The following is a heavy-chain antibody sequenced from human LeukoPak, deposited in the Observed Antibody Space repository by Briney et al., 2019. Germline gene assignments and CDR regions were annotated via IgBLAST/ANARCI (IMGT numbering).Heavy chain of an antibody. CDR1: GFIFSNRF. D-gene: IGHD6-19*01. V-gene: IGHV3-23*01. CDR3: AKESGWITGYGLDV. Sequence: GGSLRLSCAASGFIFSNRFMSWVRQAPGMGLEWVSTISADGSTAYYADSMKGRLTISRDNSRNTLFLQMSSLRVEDTAIYYCAKESGWITGYGLDVWGQGTTVTVSS. CDR2: ISADGSTA. J-gene: IGHJ6*02.